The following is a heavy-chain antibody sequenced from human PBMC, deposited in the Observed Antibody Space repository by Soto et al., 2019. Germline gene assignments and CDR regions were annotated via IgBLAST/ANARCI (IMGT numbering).Heavy chain of an antibody. CDR3: ARDSSSWYGKSYYYMDV. J-gene: IGHJ6*03. D-gene: IGHD6-13*01. V-gene: IGHV3-33*01. CDR1: GFTFSSYG. CDR2: IWYDGSNK. Sequence: GGSLRLSCAASGFTFSSYGMHWVRQAPGKGLEWVAVIWYDGSNKYYADSVEGRFTISRDNSKNTLYLQMNSLRAEDTAVYYCARDSSSWYGKSYYYMDVWGKGTTVTVSS.